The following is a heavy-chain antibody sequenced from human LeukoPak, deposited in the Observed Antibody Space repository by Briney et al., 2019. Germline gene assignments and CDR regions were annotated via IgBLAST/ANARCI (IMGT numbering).Heavy chain of an antibody. Sequence: ASVQVSCKVSGYTLTELSMHWVRQAPGKGLEWMGGFDPEDGETIYAQKFQGRVTMTEDTSTDTAYMELSSLRSEDTAVYYCATVGIAAAGRGDYYYYGMDVWGQGTTVTVSS. CDR2: FDPEDGET. V-gene: IGHV1-24*01. CDR3: ATVGIAAAGRGDYYYYGMDV. CDR1: GYTLTELS. D-gene: IGHD6-13*01. J-gene: IGHJ6*02.